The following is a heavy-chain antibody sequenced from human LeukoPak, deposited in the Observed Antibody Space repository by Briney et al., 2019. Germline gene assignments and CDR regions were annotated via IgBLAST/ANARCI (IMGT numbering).Heavy chain of an antibody. J-gene: IGHJ6*03. CDR1: GGSISSSSYY. D-gene: IGHD5-18*01. CDR3: ARVEWLWLNYYYYYYYMDV. V-gene: IGHV4-39*01. CDR2: IYYSGST. Sequence: PSETLSLTCTVSGGSISSSSYYWGWIRQPPGKGLEWIGSIYYSGSTYYNPSLKSRVTISVDTSKNQFSLKLSSVTAADTAVYYCARVEWLWLNYYYYYYYMDVWGKGTTVTISS.